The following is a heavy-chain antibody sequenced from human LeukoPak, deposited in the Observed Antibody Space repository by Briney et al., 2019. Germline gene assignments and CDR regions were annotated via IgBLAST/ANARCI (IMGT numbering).Heavy chain of an antibody. Sequence: GGSLRLSCAASGFTFSSYGMHWVRQAPGKGLEWVAVIWYDGSNKYHADSVKGRFTISRDNSKNTLYLQMNSLRAEDTAVYYCARDVGVCGGDCYSDWYFDYWGQGTLVTVSS. D-gene: IGHD2-21*02. CDR3: ARDVGVCGGDCYSDWYFDY. CDR1: GFTFSSYG. CDR2: IWYDGSNK. J-gene: IGHJ4*02. V-gene: IGHV3-33*01.